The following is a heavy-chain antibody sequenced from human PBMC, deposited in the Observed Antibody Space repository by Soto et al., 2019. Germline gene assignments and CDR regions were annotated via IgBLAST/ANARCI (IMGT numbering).Heavy chain of an antibody. J-gene: IGHJ4*02. V-gene: IGHV4-28*01. CDR1: GYSISSSNW. Sequence: QVQLQESGPGLVKPSDTLSLTCAVSGYSISSSNWWGWIRQPPGKGLEWIGYIYYSGTTYYNPSLKSRFPMSVAPSKNPFSLRLTSVTAGDTAVYYCARREIQGHIDYWGQGTLVTVSS. D-gene: IGHD1-26*01. CDR3: ARREIQGHIDY. CDR2: IYYSGTT.